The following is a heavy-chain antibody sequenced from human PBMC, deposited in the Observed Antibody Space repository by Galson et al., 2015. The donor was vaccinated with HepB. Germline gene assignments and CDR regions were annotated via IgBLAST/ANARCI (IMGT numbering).Heavy chain of an antibody. CDR1: GFTFSSYS. Sequence: SLRLSCAASGFTFSSYSMNWVRQAPGKGLEWVSYISSSSSTIYYADSVKGRFTISRDNAKNSLYLQMNSLRDEDTAVYYCARDLYSGSYPDAFDIWGQGTMVTVSS. CDR2: ISSSSSTI. CDR3: ARDLYSGSYPDAFDI. V-gene: IGHV3-48*02. J-gene: IGHJ3*02. D-gene: IGHD1-26*01.